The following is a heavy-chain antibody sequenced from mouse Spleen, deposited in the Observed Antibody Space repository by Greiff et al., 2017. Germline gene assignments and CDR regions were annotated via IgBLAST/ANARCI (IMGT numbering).Heavy chain of an antibody. J-gene: IGHJ1*01. D-gene: IGHD1-1*01. CDR3: ARYGDYGSSYWYFDV. CDR2: IHPNSGST. V-gene: IGHV1-64*01. Sequence: VQLQQPGAELVMPGASVKLSCKASGYTFTSYWMHWVKQRPGQGLEWIGMIHPNSGSTNYNEKFKSKATLTVDKSSSTAYMQLSSLTSEDSAVYYCARYGDYGSSYWYFDVWGAGTTVTVSS. CDR1: GYTFTSYW.